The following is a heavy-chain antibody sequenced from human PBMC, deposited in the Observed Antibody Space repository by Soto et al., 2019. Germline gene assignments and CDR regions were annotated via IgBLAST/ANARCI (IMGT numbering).Heavy chain of an antibody. V-gene: IGHV1-2*02. D-gene: IGHD6-19*01. CDR1: GYTFTGYY. CDR3: ARGLWGSGWYSDFDY. J-gene: IGHJ4*02. CDR2: INPNSGGT. Sequence: ASVKVSCKASGYTFTGYYMHWVRQAPGQGLEWMGWINPNSGGTNYAQKFQGRVTMTRNTSISTAYMELSSLRSEDTAVYYCARGLWGSGWYSDFDYWGQGTLVTVSS.